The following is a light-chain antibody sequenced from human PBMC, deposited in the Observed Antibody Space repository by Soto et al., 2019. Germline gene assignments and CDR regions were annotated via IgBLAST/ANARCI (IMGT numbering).Light chain of an antibody. CDR2: GAS. Sequence: EILVTQSAGTLSFSPGERATLSCRASQSLSGNYLAWYQQKHGQAPRLLIYGASSRATGIPDRFSGSGYGTDFNLTITRLEXEDFAVYXXXQXGXSXRTFXXGTRLEIK. CDR1: QSLSGNY. V-gene: IGKV3-20*01. J-gene: IGKJ5*01. CDR3: XQXGXSXRT.